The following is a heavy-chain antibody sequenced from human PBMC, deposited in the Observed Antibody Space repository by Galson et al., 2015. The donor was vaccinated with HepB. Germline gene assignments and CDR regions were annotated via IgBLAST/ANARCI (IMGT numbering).Heavy chain of an antibody. CDR1: EFLFSRYS. V-gene: IGHV1-3*01. CDR3: ARWSGYCSGNSCPTGHDRYYGMDI. CDR2: INAGNGDT. J-gene: IGHJ6*02. Sequence: SVKVSCKASEFLFSRYSIHWVRQAPGQSLEWMGWINAGNGDTKYSQKFQGRVTITRDTFANTAYMELSSLISEDTAVYYCARWSGYCSGNSCPTGHDRYYGMDIWGQGTTVTVFS. D-gene: IGHD2-15*01.